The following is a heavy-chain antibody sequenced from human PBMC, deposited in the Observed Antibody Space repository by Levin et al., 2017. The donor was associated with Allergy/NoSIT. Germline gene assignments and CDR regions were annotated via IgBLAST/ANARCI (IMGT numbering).Heavy chain of an antibody. Sequence: PGGSLRLSCAASGFTFSDYGMNWVRQAPGKGLEWVAIISDGGSNKYYADSVKGRFTISRDNSKNTLYLEMNSLRAEDTAVYYCAKVAIGGSSGWYAHFQHWGQGTLVTVSS. CDR2: ISDGGSNK. V-gene: IGHV3-30*18. J-gene: IGHJ1*01. D-gene: IGHD6-19*01. CDR1: GFTFSDYG. CDR3: AKVAIGGSSGWYAHFQH.